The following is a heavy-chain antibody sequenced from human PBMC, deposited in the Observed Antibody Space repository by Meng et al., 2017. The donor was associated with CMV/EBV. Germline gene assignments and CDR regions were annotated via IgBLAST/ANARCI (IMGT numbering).Heavy chain of an antibody. CDR3: ARGRGYSYGPTTGGCWFDP. D-gene: IGHD5-18*01. V-gene: IGHV3-21*01. Sequence: GESLKISCAASGFTFSSYSMNWVRQAPGKGLEWVSSISSSSSYIYYADSVKGRFTISRDNAKNSLYLQMNSLRAEDTAVYYCARGRGYSYGPTTGGCWFDPWGQGTLVTVSS. CDR2: ISSSSSYI. J-gene: IGHJ5*02. CDR1: GFTFSSYS.